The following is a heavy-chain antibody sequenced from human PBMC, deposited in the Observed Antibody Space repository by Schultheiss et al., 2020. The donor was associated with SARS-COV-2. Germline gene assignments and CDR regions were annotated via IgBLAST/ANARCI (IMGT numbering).Heavy chain of an antibody. CDR3: ARIRRFLEWLPYMDV. D-gene: IGHD3-3*01. Sequence: SETLSLTCAVYGGSFSGYYWSSIRQPPGKGLEWIGEINHSGSTNYNPSLKSRVTISVDTSKNQFSLKLSSVTAADTAVYYCARIRRFLEWLPYMDVWGKGTTVTVSS. CDR1: GGSFSGYY. V-gene: IGHV4-34*01. J-gene: IGHJ6*03. CDR2: INHSGST.